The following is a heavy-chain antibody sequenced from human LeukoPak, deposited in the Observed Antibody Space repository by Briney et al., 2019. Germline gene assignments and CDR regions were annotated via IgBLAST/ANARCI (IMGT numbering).Heavy chain of an antibody. CDR1: GFTFGDYA. Sequence: GGSLRLSCTASGFTFGDYAMSWIRQAPGKGPEWVAVIWYDGSNKYYADSVKGRFTISRDNSKNTLYLQMNSLRAEDTAVYYCARENGREAYYFDYWGQGTLVTVSS. CDR3: ARENGREAYYFDY. D-gene: IGHD1-1*01. CDR2: IWYDGSNK. J-gene: IGHJ4*02. V-gene: IGHV3-33*01.